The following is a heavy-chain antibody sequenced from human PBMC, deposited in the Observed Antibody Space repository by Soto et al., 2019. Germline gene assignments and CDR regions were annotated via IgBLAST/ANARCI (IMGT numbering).Heavy chain of an antibody. V-gene: IGHV3-30*03. CDR3: AQSFGYNAALDY. Sequence: QVQLVESGGGVVQPGRSLRLSCAASGFTFSSYGMHWVRQAPGKGLEWVAVISYDGSNKYYADSVKGRFTISRDNSKNTLYLQINSLRAEDTAVYYCAQSFGYNAALDYWGQGTLVPVSS. CDR2: ISYDGSNK. D-gene: IGHD5-18*01. CDR1: GFTFSSYG. J-gene: IGHJ4*02.